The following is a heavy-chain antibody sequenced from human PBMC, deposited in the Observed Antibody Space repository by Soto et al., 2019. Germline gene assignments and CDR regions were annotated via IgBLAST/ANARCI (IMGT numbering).Heavy chain of an antibody. D-gene: IGHD2-15*01. CDR3: ARDGGGYCSGGSCPAPLDY. CDR1: GGSISSYD. V-gene: IGHV4-59*01. J-gene: IGHJ4*02. CDR2: IYYSGST. Sequence: SETLSLTCPVSGGSISSYDWSWIRQQPGKGLEWIGYIYYSGSTNYNPSLKSRVTISVDTSKNQFSLKLSSVTAADTAVYYCARDGGGYCSGGSCPAPLDYWGQGTLVTVSS.